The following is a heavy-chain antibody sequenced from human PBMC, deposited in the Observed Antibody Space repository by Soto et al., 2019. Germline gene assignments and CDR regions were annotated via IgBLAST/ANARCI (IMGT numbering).Heavy chain of an antibody. D-gene: IGHD3-10*01. V-gene: IGHV3-11*01. J-gene: IGHJ6*02. CDR1: GFTFSDYY. CDR3: AKDWVGAPEV. CDR2: ISSSSSTI. Sequence: GALRLSCAASGFTFSDYYMSWIRQAPGKGLEWVSYISSSSSTIYYADSVKGRFTISRDNSKNTLYLQMNSLRAEDTAVYYCAKDWVGAPEVWGQGTTVTVSS.